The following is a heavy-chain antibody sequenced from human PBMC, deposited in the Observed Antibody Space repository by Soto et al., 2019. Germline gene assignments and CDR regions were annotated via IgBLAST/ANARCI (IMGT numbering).Heavy chain of an antibody. J-gene: IGHJ6*01. CDR1: GGCMSPFY. Sequence: QVQLLESGPGLLKPSETLSLTCSVSGGCMSPFYWSWIRQSPRKGLEWIGYIYYSGNTNYNPYLKSRVTISVDTSKDQFSLRLSSVTAADSAVYYCSRGVYDYWSGYYAGSGLDVWGQGTMVIVSS. CDR3: SRGVYDYWSGYYAGSGLDV. D-gene: IGHD3-3*01. V-gene: IGHV4-59*01. CDR2: IYYSGNT.